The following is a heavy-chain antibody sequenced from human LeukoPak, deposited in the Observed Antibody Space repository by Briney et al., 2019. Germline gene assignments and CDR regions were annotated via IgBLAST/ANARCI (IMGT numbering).Heavy chain of an antibody. J-gene: IGHJ4*02. CDR2: INPNSGGT. V-gene: IGHV1-2*02. CDR3: ARYCSSTSCYIAFDY. Sequence: GASVKVSCKASGYTFTGYYMHWVRQAPGQGLEWMGWINPNSGGTNYAQKFQGRVTMTRDTSISTAYMELTRLRSDDTAVYYCARYCSSTSCYIAFDYWGQGTLVTVSS. D-gene: IGHD2-2*02. CDR1: GYTFTGYY.